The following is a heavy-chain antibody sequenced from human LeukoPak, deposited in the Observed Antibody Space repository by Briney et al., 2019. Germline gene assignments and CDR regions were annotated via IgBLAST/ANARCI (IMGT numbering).Heavy chain of an antibody. D-gene: IGHD5-18*01. V-gene: IGHV3-30*04. CDR3: ARDRGTASDY. Sequence: GGSLRLSCAATGFTFSSYAMQRVRQAPGKGLEWVAIISYDGSNKYYADSVKGRFTISRDNSKNTLYLQMNSLRAEDTAVYYCARDRGTASDYWGQGTLVTVSS. J-gene: IGHJ4*02. CDR2: ISYDGSNK. CDR1: GFTFSSYA.